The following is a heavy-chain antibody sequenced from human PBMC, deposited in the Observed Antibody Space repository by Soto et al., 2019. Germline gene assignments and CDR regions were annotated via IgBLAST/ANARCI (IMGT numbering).Heavy chain of an antibody. V-gene: IGHV3-23*01. CDR1: GFTFSSYA. CDR3: AKSRGSGSYFNPSDAFDF. CDR2: ISGSGGGT. D-gene: IGHD3-10*01. Sequence: GGSLRLSCAASGFTFSSYAMSWVRQAPGKGLEWVSSISGSGGGTYYADSVKGRFTISRDNSKNTLSLQMNSLRAEDTAVYHCAKSRGSGSYFNPSDAFDFWGQGTMVTVSS. J-gene: IGHJ3*01.